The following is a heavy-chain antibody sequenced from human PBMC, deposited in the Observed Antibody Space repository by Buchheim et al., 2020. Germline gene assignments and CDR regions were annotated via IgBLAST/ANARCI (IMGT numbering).Heavy chain of an antibody. CDR3: ARGRGVATGFYYYGMDV. D-gene: IGHD5-12*01. Sequence: QVQLQQWGAGLLKPSETLSLTCAVYGGSFSGYYWSWIRQPPGKGLEWIGEINHSGSTNYNPSLKSRVTISVDTSQYQFTLQLSSVTAADTAVYYCARGRGVATGFYYYGMDVWGQGTT. V-gene: IGHV4-34*01. CDR2: INHSGST. CDR1: GGSFSGYY. J-gene: IGHJ6*02.